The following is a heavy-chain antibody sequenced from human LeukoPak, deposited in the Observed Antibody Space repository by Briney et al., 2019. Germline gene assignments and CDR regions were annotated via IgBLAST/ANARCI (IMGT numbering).Heavy chain of an antibody. D-gene: IGHD6-13*01. CDR3: ARGQAAYSSSWYVFDY. V-gene: IGHV3-13*04. CDR1: GFTFSSYD. CDR2: IGTAGDT. J-gene: IGHJ4*02. Sequence: GGSLRLSSAASGFTFSSYDMHWVRQATGKGLEWVSAIGTAGDTYYPGSVKGRFTISRENAKNSLYLQMNSLRAGDAAVYYCARGQAAYSSSWYVFDYWGQGTLVTVSS.